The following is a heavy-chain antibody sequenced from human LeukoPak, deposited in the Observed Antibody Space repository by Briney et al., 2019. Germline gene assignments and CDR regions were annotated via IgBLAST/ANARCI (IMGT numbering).Heavy chain of an antibody. Sequence: ASVKVSCKASGGTFSSYAISWVRQAPGQGLEWMGWISAYNGNTNYAQKLQGRVTMTTDTSTSTAYMELRSLRSDDTAVYYCARDRGGAMVRGVITPEIYFDYWGRGTLVTVSS. J-gene: IGHJ4*02. CDR2: ISAYNGNT. V-gene: IGHV1-18*01. D-gene: IGHD3-10*01. CDR3: ARDRGGAMVRGVITPEIYFDY. CDR1: GGTFSSYA.